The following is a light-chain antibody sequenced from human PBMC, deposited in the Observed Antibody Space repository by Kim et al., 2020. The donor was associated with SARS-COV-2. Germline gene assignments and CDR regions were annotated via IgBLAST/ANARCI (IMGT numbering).Light chain of an antibody. Sequence: SSELTQDPAVSVALGQTVRITCQGDSLRSYYASWNQQKPGQAPVLVIYGKNNRPSGIPDRFSGSSSGNTASLTITGAQAEDEADYYCNSRDSSGNSVVFGGGTQLTVL. CDR2: GKN. CDR3: NSRDSSGNSVV. J-gene: IGLJ2*01. CDR1: SLRSYY. V-gene: IGLV3-19*01.